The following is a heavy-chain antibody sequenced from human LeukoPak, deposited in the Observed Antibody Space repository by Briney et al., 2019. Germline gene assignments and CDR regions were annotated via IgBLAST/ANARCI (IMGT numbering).Heavy chain of an antibody. Sequence: PGGSLRLSWTAAGFTVGDYAMSWVRQAPGEGLGWEGFIRRKAYGGTTEYAASVKGRFTISRDDSKSIAYLQMNSLKAEDTAVYYCTREDFRGVIVGFDYWGQGTLVTVSS. V-gene: IGHV3-49*04. CDR3: TREDFRGVIVGFDY. CDR2: IRRKAYGGTT. J-gene: IGHJ4*02. CDR1: GFTVGDYA. D-gene: IGHD3-10*01.